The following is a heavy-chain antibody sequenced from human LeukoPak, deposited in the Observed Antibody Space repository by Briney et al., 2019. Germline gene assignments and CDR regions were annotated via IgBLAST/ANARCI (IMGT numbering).Heavy chain of an antibody. D-gene: IGHD5-18*01. CDR2: ISAYNGNT. V-gene: IGHV1-18*01. Sequence: GASVKVSCKASGYTFTSYGISWVRQAPGQGLEWMGWISAYNGNTNYAQKLQGRVTMTRNTSISTAYMELSSLRSEDTAVYYCSRGYIPDYWGQGTLVTVSS. CDR1: GYTFTSYG. J-gene: IGHJ4*02. CDR3: SRGYIPDY.